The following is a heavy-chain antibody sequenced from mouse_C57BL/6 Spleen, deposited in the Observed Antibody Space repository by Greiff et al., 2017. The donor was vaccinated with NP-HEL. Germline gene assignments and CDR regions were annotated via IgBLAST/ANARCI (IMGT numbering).Heavy chain of an antibody. CDR1: GYSITSGYY. CDR3: AREGYGYDWYFDY. CDR2: ISYDGSN. D-gene: IGHD2-2*01. V-gene: IGHV3-6*01. J-gene: IGHJ2*01. Sequence: EVKLMESGPGLVKPSQSLSLTCSVTGYSITSGYYWNWIRQFPGNKLEWMCYISYDGSNNYNPSLKNRISITRDTSKNQFFLKLNSVTTEDTATYYCAREGYGYDWYFDYWGQGTTLTVSS.